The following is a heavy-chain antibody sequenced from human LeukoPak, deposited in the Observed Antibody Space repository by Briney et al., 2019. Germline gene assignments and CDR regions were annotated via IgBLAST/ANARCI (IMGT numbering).Heavy chain of an antibody. CDR2: ISGYNGHT. V-gene: IGHV1-18*01. CDR1: GYTFTSYG. J-gene: IGHJ6*02. D-gene: IGHD3-10*01. Sequence: ASVKVSCKASGYTFTSYGISWVRQAPGQGLEWMGWISGYNGHTNYEQKFKGRVTMTTATSTSTAYMELRNLRSDDTGVYYCASGSLTMIRGVTYHYYGVDVWGQGTTVTVSS. CDR3: ASGSLTMIRGVTYHYYGVDV.